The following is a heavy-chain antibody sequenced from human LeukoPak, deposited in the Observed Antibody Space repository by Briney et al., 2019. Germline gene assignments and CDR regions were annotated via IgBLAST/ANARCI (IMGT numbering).Heavy chain of an antibody. CDR2: INHSGSA. CDR1: GGSFSGYY. J-gene: IGHJ3*02. Sequence: SETLSLTCAVSGGSFSGYYWTWIRQPPGKGLEWIGEINHSGSANYNPSLKSRVTISLDTSKNQLSLRLTSVTAADTAMYYCARRRQITYYSPYAFDMWGQGTMVTVSS. CDR3: ARRRQITYYSPYAFDM. D-gene: IGHD1-26*01. V-gene: IGHV4-34*01.